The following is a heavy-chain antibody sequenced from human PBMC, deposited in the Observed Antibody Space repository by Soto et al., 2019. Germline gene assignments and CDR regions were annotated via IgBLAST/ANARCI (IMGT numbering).Heavy chain of an antibody. CDR2: ISLDGGIT. D-gene: IGHD3-9*01. CDR1: GFTFNAYT. Sequence: GGSLRLSCAASGFTFNAYTMHWVRQAPGKGLEWVALISLDGGITYYGDSVKGRFTVSRDNSDNSLYLQMTSLRSDDTDFYYCAKDSYDILKAQTRYFEYWGQGTLVIVSS. CDR3: AKDSYDILKAQTRYFEY. V-gene: IGHV3-43*01. J-gene: IGHJ4*02.